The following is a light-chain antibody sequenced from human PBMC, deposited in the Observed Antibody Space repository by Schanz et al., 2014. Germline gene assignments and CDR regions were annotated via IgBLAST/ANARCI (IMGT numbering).Light chain of an antibody. CDR2: GAS. CDR3: QQHGTLPVT. Sequence: EIVMTQSPATLSVSPGGRATLSCRASQNIGSNLAWYQQRPGQAPRLLIYGASSRATGIPDRFSGSGSGTDFTLTISRLEPEDFAVYYCQQHGTLPVTFGQGTKVEIK. V-gene: IGKV3-20*01. CDR1: QNIGSN. J-gene: IGKJ1*01.